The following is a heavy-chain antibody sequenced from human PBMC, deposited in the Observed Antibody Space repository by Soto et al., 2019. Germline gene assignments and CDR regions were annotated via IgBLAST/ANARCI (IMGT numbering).Heavy chain of an antibody. J-gene: IGHJ4*02. CDR2: ISSTTNYI. CDR3: ARESEDLTSNFDY. V-gene: IGHV3-21*06. CDR1: GFTFTRYS. Sequence: GGSLRLSCAASGFTFTRYSMNWVRQAPGKGLEWVSSISSTTNYIYYGDSMKGRFTISRDSAKNSLYLEMNSLRAEDTAVYYCARESEDLTSNFDYWGQGTLVTVSS.